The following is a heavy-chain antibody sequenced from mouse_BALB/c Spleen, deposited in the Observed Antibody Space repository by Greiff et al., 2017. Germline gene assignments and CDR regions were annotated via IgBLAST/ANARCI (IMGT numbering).Heavy chain of an antibody. CDR3: ARHEALYGSFAY. CDR2: ISNGGGST. CDR1: GFTFSSYT. V-gene: IGHV5-12-2*01. J-gene: IGHJ3*01. D-gene: IGHD1-2*01. Sequence: EVKVVESGGGLVQPGGSLKLSCAASGFTFSSYTMSWVRQTPEKRLEWVAYISNGGGSTYYPDTVKGRFTISRDNAKNTLYLQMSSLKSEDTAMYYCARHEALYGSFAYWGQGTLVTVSA.